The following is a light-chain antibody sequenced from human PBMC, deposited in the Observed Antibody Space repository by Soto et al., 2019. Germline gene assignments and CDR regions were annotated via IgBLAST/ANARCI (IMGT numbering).Light chain of an antibody. Sequence: EIVMTQSPATLSVSPGERATLSCRASQSVNFNLAWYQQRPGQAPRLLIYGASTRATGIPARFSGSGSGTKFTLTITSLQSEDFAVYYCQQYSNWPPYTFGQGTKVDIK. CDR2: GAS. CDR1: QSVNFN. CDR3: QQYSNWPPYT. J-gene: IGKJ2*01. V-gene: IGKV3-15*01.